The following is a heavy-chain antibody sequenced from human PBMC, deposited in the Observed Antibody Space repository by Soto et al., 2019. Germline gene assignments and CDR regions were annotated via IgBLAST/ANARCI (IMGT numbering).Heavy chain of an antibody. CDR2: IYSGGST. CDR3: AREEGYCSSTSCYVSGMDV. J-gene: IGHJ6*02. Sequence: PGGSLRLSCAASGFTVSSNYMSWVRQAPGKGLEWVSVIYSGGSTYYADSAKGRFTIPRDNSKNTLYLQMNSLRAEDTAVYYCAREEGYCSSTSCYVSGMDVWGQGTTVTVSS. V-gene: IGHV3-53*01. D-gene: IGHD2-2*01. CDR1: GFTVSSNY.